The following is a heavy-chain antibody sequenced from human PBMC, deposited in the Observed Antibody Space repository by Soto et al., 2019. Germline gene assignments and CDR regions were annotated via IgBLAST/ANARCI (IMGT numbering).Heavy chain of an antibody. D-gene: IGHD3-22*01. CDR1: GFTFSDYY. V-gene: IGHV3-11*06. CDR2: ISSSSSYI. Sequence: GGSLRLSCAASGFTFSDYYMSWIRQAPGKGLEWVSSISSSSSYIYYADSVKGRFTISRDNAKNSLYLQMNSLRAEDTAVYYCARAPYYYDSSGYYRYWGQGTLVTVSS. J-gene: IGHJ4*02. CDR3: ARAPYYYDSSGYYRY.